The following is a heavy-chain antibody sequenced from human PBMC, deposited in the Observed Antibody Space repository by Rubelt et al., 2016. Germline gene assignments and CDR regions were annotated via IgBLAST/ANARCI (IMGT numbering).Heavy chain of an antibody. J-gene: IGHJ4*02. D-gene: IGHD1-26*01. V-gene: IGHV4-34*01. Sequence: QVQLQQWGAGLLKPSETLSLTCAVYGGSFSGYYWSWIRQPPGKGLEWIGEINLSGSTNYNPSLKGSVTISVDTAKNLFSLKLSSVTAADTDVYYCARGLGWELLHYYWGQGTLVTVSS. CDR2: INLSGST. CDR1: GGSFSGYY. CDR3: ARGLGWELLHYY.